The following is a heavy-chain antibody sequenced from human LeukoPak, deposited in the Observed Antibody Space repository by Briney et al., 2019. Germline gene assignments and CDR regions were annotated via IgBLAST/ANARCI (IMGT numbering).Heavy chain of an antibody. V-gene: IGHV3-74*01. Sequence: GGSLRLSCAASGFTFSTYWMHWVRQAPGKGLVWVSRINTEGSTTDYADSVKGRFTISRGSAKNTLYLQMNSLRAEDTAVYYCAREEYTNGYYFDYWGQGTLVTVSS. CDR3: AREEYTNGYYFDY. D-gene: IGHD2/OR15-2a*01. CDR2: INTEGSTT. CDR1: GFTFSTYW. J-gene: IGHJ4*02.